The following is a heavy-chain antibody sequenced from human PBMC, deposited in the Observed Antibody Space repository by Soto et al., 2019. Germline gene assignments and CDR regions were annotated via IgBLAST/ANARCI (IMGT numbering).Heavy chain of an antibody. CDR1: GFTFSSYE. CDR3: AKDIPQSSSWYGDDAFDI. V-gene: IGHV3-48*03. Sequence: GGSLRLSCAASGFTFSSYEMNWVRQAPGKGLEWVSYISSSGSTIYYADSVKGRFTISRDNSKNSLYLQMNSLRTEDTALYYCAKDIPQSSSWYGDDAFDIWGQGTMVTVSS. J-gene: IGHJ3*02. D-gene: IGHD6-13*01. CDR2: ISSSGSTI.